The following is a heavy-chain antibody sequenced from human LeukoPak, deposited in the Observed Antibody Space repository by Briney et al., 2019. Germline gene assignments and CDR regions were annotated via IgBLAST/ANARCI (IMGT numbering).Heavy chain of an antibody. CDR2: ISSSSYI. CDR3: ARDALQQLVHGPNDY. J-gene: IGHJ4*02. D-gene: IGHD6-13*01. CDR1: GFTFSSYS. Sequence: NPGGSLRLSCAASGFTFSSYSMNWVRQAPGKGLEWVSSISSSSYIYYADSVKGRFTISRDNAKNSLYLQMNSLRAEDTAVYYCARDALQQLVHGPNDYWGQGTLVTVSS. V-gene: IGHV3-21*01.